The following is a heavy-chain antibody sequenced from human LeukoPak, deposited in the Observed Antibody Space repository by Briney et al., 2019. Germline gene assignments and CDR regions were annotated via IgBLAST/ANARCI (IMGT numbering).Heavy chain of an antibody. J-gene: IGHJ4*02. CDR2: IYYVGST. V-gene: IGHV4-59*08. Sequence: PSETLSLTCTVSGGSISSNYWSWIRQSPGKGLEWIGYIYYVGSTNYKPSLKPRVTISLDTSKNQFSLKLSSVTAADTAVYYCARGGNYGDYDGYFDYWGQGTLVTVSS. CDR3: ARGGNYGDYDGYFDY. D-gene: IGHD4-17*01. CDR1: GGSISSNY.